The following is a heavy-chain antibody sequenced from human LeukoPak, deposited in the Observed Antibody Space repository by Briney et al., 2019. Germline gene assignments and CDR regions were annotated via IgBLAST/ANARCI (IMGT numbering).Heavy chain of an antibody. D-gene: IGHD4-17*01. J-gene: IGHJ4*02. CDR2: IKQDGSEK. Sequence: GGSLRLSCAVSGFTFSSYWMSWVRQAPGKGLEWVANIKQDGSEKYYVDSVKGRFTISRDNAKNSLYLQMNSLRAEDTAVYYCAREARSYGDFDYWGQGTLVTVSS. CDR1: GFTFSSYW. V-gene: IGHV3-7*01. CDR3: AREARSYGDFDY.